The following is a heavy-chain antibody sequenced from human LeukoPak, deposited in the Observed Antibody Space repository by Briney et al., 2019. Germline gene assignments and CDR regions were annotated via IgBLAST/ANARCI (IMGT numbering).Heavy chain of an antibody. CDR1: GYAFTSYG. CDR2: ISAYNGNT. J-gene: IGHJ6*04. CDR3: AIAATRDNYYYYGMDV. V-gene: IGHV1-18*04. Sequence: ASVKVSCKASGYAFTSYGISWVRRAPGQGLEWMGWISAYNGNTNYAQKLQGRVTMTTDTSTSTAYMELRSLRSDDTAVYYCAIAATRDNYYYYGMDVWGKGTTVTVSS. D-gene: IGHD1/OR15-1a*01.